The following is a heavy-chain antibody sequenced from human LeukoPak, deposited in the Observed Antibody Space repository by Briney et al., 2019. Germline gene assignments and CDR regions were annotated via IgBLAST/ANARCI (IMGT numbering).Heavy chain of an antibody. Sequence: QPGGSLRPSCAASGFTFSSYAMHWVRQAPGKGLEWVAVISYDGSNKYYADSVKGRFTISRDNSKNTLYLQMNSLRAEDTAVYYCARVYYDSSGYYYPTTLYFDYWGQGTLVTVSS. CDR1: GFTFSSYA. CDR2: ISYDGSNK. V-gene: IGHV3-30*04. D-gene: IGHD3-22*01. CDR3: ARVYYDSSGYYYPTTLYFDY. J-gene: IGHJ4*02.